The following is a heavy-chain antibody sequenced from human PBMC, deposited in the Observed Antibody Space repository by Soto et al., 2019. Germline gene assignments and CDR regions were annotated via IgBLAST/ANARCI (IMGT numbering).Heavy chain of an antibody. Sequence: PGGSLRLSCSASGFTFSSYAMHWVRQAPGKGLEYVSSISTNGGSTHYADSVKGRFTISRDNSKNTQYLQMNSLRAEDTAVYYCERSHLYYDSSGYPDYWGQGTLVTVSS. CDR1: GFTFSSYA. V-gene: IGHV3-64*04. CDR2: ISTNGGST. D-gene: IGHD3-22*01. CDR3: ERSHLYYDSSGYPDY. J-gene: IGHJ4*02.